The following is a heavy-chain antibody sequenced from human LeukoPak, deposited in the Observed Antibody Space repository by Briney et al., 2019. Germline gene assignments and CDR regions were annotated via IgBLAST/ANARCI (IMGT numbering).Heavy chain of an antibody. CDR2: LSGSGITT. Sequence: GGSLRLSCAASGFTFSNSAMSWVRQAPGEGLEWVSTLSGSGITTYYADSVKGRFTISRDNSKNTLYLQMNSLRAEDTAVYYCAFRYSGSYYGFLWGQGTLVTVSS. V-gene: IGHV3-23*01. CDR3: AFRYSGSYYGFL. D-gene: IGHD1-26*01. J-gene: IGHJ4*02. CDR1: GFTFSNSA.